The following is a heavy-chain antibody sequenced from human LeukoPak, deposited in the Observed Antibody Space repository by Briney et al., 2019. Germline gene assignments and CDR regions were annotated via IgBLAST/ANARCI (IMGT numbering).Heavy chain of an antibody. CDR2: ISRSGSTK. Sequence: PGGSLRLSCAASGFTFSSYSMNWVRQAPGKGLEWVSSISRSGSTKYYADSVKGRFTISRDNAKNSLFLQMNSLRAEDTAVYYCARVLRYCSGGNCYSGGLGYMDVWGKGTTVTTSS. V-gene: IGHV3-48*04. CDR1: GFTFSSYS. J-gene: IGHJ6*03. D-gene: IGHD2-15*01. CDR3: ARVLRYCSGGNCYSGGLGYMDV.